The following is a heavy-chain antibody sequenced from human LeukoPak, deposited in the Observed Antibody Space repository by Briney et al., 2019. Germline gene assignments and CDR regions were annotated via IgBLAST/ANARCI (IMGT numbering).Heavy chain of an antibody. Sequence: ASVKVSCKASGYTFTSYGISWVRQAPGQGLEWMGWISAYNGNTNYAQKFQGRVTMTRDTSISTAYMELSRLRSDDTAVYYCARDGPTMVRGVMNYWGQGTLVTVSS. CDR3: ARDGPTMVRGVMNY. V-gene: IGHV1-18*01. CDR2: ISAYNGNT. CDR1: GYTFTSYG. D-gene: IGHD3-10*01. J-gene: IGHJ4*02.